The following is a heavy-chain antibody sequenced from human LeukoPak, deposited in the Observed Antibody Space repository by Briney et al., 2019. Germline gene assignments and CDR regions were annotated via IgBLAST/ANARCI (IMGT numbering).Heavy chain of an antibody. CDR1: GFTFSSYS. Sequence: GESLRLSCAASGFTFSSYSMNWVRQAPGKGLEWVSSISSSSSYIYYADSVKGRFTISRDNAKNSLYLQMNSLRAEDTAVYYCARAKPPGDAFDIWGQGTMVTVSS. V-gene: IGHV3-21*01. D-gene: IGHD7-27*01. CDR2: ISSSSSYI. CDR3: ARAKPPGDAFDI. J-gene: IGHJ3*02.